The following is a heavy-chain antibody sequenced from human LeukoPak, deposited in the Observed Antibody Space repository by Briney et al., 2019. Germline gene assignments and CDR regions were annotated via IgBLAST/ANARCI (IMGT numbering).Heavy chain of an antibody. V-gene: IGHV3-23*01. D-gene: IGHD3-22*01. Sequence: GGSLRLSCAASGFTFSSYAMSWVRQAPGKGLEWFSAISGSGGSTYYADSVKGRFTISRDNSKNTLYLQMNSLRAEDTAVYYCAKDRGYYDSSGYFDYWGQGTLVTVSS. J-gene: IGHJ4*02. CDR2: ISGSGGST. CDR1: GFTFSSYA. CDR3: AKDRGYYDSSGYFDY.